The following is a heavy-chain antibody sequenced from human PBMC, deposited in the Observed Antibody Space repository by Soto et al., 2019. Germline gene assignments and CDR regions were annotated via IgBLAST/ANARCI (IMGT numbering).Heavy chain of an antibody. V-gene: IGHV3-64D*08. CDR1: GFTLNSYD. Sequence: PEGPRRGSGSASGFTLNSYDMHWVRQAPGKGLEYVSAISSNGGSTYYADSVKGRFTISRDNSKNTLYLQMSSLRAEDTAVYYCVKPTSGWHYSFDYRGQGTLVT. CDR3: VKPTSGWHYSFDY. J-gene: IGHJ4*02. D-gene: IGHD6-19*01. CDR2: ISSNGGST.